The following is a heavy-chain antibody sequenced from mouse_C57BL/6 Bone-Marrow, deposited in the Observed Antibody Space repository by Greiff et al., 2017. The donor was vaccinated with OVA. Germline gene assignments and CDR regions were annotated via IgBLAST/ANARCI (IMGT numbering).Heavy chain of an antibody. CDR3: ARDLRSRWYFDV. CDR2: IYPGDGDT. V-gene: IGHV1-80*01. J-gene: IGHJ1*03. Sequence: LKQSGASVKISCKASGYAFSSYWMNWVKQRPGKGLEWIGQIYPGDGDTNYNGKFKGKATLTADKSSSTAYMQLSSLTSEDSAVYFCARDLRSRWYFDVWGTGTTVTVSS. D-gene: IGHD1-1*01. CDR1: GYAFSSYW.